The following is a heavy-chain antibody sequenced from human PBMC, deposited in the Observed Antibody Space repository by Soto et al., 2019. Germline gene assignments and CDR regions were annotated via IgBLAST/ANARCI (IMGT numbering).Heavy chain of an antibody. CDR3: AGDRGGGEILTGYTNWFDP. D-gene: IGHD3-9*01. J-gene: IGHJ5*02. V-gene: IGHV1-69*06. CDR1: GGSFSRYT. CDR2: IIPMFAST. Sequence: QVQLVQSGAEVKKPGSSVKVSCKASGGSFSRYTFNWVRQAPGQGLEWMGGIIPMFASTNYAQRFQGRVTITRDKSTRLVYMELRGLRSKDTAVYYCAGDRGGGEILTGYTNWFDPWGQGTLVTVSS.